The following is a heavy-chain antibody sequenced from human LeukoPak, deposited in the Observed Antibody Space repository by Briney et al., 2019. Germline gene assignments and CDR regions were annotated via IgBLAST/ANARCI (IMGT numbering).Heavy chain of an antibody. Sequence: PSETLSLTCSVYGGSFSGYYWSWIRQPPGKGLDWIGGINHSGSTNYNPSLKSRVTISVDTSKNQFSLKLSSMPAAETAVYCCAGVPIRIAALHYYFDYWGQGTLVTVSS. CDR3: AGVPIRIAALHYYFDY. CDR1: GGSFSGYY. CDR2: INHSGST. J-gene: IGHJ4*02. D-gene: IGHD6-6*01. V-gene: IGHV4-34*01.